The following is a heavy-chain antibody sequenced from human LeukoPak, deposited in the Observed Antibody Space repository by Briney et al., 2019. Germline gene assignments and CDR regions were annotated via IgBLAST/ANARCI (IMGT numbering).Heavy chain of an antibody. Sequence: PGGSLRLSGAASGFTLSSHWMHWVRQAPGKGLVWVSRINSDGSTTNYADSVKGRFTISRDNAENTLYLQMNSLRVEDTAVYYCTRRVSATRWFDPWGQGTLVTVSS. D-gene: IGHD2-15*01. V-gene: IGHV3-74*01. CDR1: GFTLSSHW. CDR2: INSDGSTT. J-gene: IGHJ5*02. CDR3: TRRVSATRWFDP.